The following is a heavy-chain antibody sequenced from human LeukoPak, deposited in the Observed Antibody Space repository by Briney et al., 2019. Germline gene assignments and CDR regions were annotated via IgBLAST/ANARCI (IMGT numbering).Heavy chain of an antibody. J-gene: IGHJ4*02. CDR2: INAGNGNT. CDR1: GYTFTSYA. Sequence: GASVKVSCKASGYTFTSYAMHWVRQAPGQRLEWMGWINAGNGNTKYSQKFQGRVTITRDTSASTAYMELSSLRSEDTAVYYCARDGIARYSGYDPFDYWGQGTLVTVS. D-gene: IGHD5-12*01. CDR3: ARDGIARYSGYDPFDY. V-gene: IGHV1-3*01.